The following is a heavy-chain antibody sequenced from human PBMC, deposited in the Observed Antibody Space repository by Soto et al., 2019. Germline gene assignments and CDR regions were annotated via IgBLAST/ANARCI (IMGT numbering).Heavy chain of an antibody. V-gene: IGHV3-23*01. D-gene: IGHD2-15*01. CDR1: GFTFDDYA. Sequence: PGGSLRLSFAASGFTFDDYAMSWVRQAPGEGPEWASVVSGTGGRAYYADSVRGRFTISRDNSKNTLSLQMNSLRAEDTAVYYCAKIGLGRCSGGGCRELYFASWGQGTLVTVSS. J-gene: IGHJ4*02. CDR2: VSGTGGRA. CDR3: AKIGLGRCSGGGCRELYFAS.